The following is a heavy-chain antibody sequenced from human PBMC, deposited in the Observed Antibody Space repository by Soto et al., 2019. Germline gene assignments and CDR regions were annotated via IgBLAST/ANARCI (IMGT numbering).Heavy chain of an antibody. CDR2: ISSSSSYM. Sequence: EVQLVESGGGLVKPGGSLRLSCAASGFTFSSYSMNWVRQAPGKGLEWLSSISSSSSYMDYADSVKGRFTISRDNAKNSLYLQRNSRRAEDTAVYYCASHPRDSSGYWYYFDYWGQGTLVTVSS. D-gene: IGHD3-22*01. CDR1: GFTFSSYS. V-gene: IGHV3-21*01. J-gene: IGHJ4*02. CDR3: ASHPRDSSGYWYYFDY.